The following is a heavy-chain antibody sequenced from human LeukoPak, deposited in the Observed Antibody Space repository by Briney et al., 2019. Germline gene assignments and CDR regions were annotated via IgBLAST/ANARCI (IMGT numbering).Heavy chain of an antibody. J-gene: IGHJ4*02. CDR3: ARDGDLQLGLYFDY. V-gene: IGHV4-34*01. CDR2: INHSGST. CDR1: GGSFSGYY. Sequence: SETLSLTCAVYGGSFSGYYWSWIRQPPGKELEWIGEINHSGSTNYNPSLKSRVTISVDTSKNQFSLKLSPVTAADTAVYYCARDGDLQLGLYFDYWGQGTLVTVSS. D-gene: IGHD5-18*01.